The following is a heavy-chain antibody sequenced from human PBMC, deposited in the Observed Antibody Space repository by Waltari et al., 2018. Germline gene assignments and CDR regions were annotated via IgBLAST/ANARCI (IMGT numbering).Heavy chain of an antibody. J-gene: IGHJ5*02. CDR3: ARDWRRSLESFDWLLFALDL. Sequence: EVQLLESGGGLVQPGGFLRLSCAASGFTFNNHAMSWVRQAPGKGLEWVSTISCDGRATYSADSVRDRFTISRDNSRNTLFLEMNTLRAEDTAVYYCARDWRRSLESFDWLLFALDLWGQGTLVAISS. V-gene: IGHV3-23*01. CDR2: ISCDGRAT. CDR1: GFTFNNHA. D-gene: IGHD3-9*01.